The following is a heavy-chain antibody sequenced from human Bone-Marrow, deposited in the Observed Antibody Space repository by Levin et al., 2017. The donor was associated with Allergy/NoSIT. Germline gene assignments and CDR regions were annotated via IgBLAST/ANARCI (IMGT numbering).Heavy chain of an antibody. J-gene: IGHJ3*02. CDR3: ARYNYAYNAFDI. CDR2: IGTAADT. D-gene: IGHD3-10*01. V-gene: IGHV3-13*01. Sequence: GGSLRLSCAASGFTFRSYDMHWVRQATGKGLECVSTIGTAADTYYSDSVRGRFTITRDNATNSLYLQMNGMSAGDTAVYYCARYNYAYNAFDIWGQGTMVTVSS. CDR1: GFTFRSYD.